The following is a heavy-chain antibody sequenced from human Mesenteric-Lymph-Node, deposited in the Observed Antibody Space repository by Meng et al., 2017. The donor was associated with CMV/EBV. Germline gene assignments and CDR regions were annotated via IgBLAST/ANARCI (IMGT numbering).Heavy chain of an antibody. CDR3: AKATEAKSSGSYGLFDS. Sequence: GESLKISCAASGFTFSSYGMHWVRQAPGKGLEWVAFIRYDGSNKYYADSVKGRFTISRDNSKNTLYLQMNSLRVEDTAVYYCAKATEAKSSGSYGLFDSWGQGTLVTVSS. D-gene: IGHD1-26*01. CDR1: GFTFSSYG. V-gene: IGHV3-30*02. J-gene: IGHJ4*02. CDR2: IRYDGSNK.